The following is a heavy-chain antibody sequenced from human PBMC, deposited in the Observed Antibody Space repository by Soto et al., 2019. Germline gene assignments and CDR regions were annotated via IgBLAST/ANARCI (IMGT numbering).Heavy chain of an antibody. CDR3: AKRTVGWYCDL. V-gene: IGHV3-23*01. Sequence: EVQLLESGGGLVQPGGSLRLSCAASGFTFNSYAMNWVRQAPGKGLEWVSVISGSGGSTYYADSVKGRVTISRDKDKDKLYLQMNSLRAEDTAVYYCAKRTVGWYCDLWGRGTLVTVSS. CDR2: ISGSGGST. J-gene: IGHJ2*01. D-gene: IGHD4-17*01. CDR1: GFTFNSYA.